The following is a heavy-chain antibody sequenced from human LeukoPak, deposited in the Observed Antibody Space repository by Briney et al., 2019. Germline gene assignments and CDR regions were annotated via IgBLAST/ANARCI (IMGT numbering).Heavy chain of an antibody. Sequence: SQTLSLTCAISGDSVSSNSAAWNWIRQSPSRGLEWLGRTYYRSKWYNDYAVSVKSRITINPDTSKNQFSLQLNSVTPEDTAVYYCAGDGQYCSSTSCYTIWFDPWGQGTLVTVSS. V-gene: IGHV6-1*01. D-gene: IGHD2-2*02. CDR3: AGDGQYCSSTSCYTIWFDP. CDR1: GDSVSSNSAA. CDR2: TYYRSKWYN. J-gene: IGHJ5*02.